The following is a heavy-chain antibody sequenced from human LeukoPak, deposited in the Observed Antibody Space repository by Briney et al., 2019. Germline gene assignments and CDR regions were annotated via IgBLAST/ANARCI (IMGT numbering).Heavy chain of an antibody. D-gene: IGHD3-22*01. J-gene: IGHJ1*01. V-gene: IGHV4-39*01. Sequence: PSETLSLTCSVSGDSISRSDSYWDWIRQPPGKGLQWIGTIYCSGRTYYSPSLKSRVTMSVDTSNNQFSLNLRSVTAADTAVYYCARRRYYDGSGYMEWGQGTLLSVSS. CDR3: ARRRYYDGSGYME. CDR1: GDSISRSDSY. CDR2: IYCSGRT.